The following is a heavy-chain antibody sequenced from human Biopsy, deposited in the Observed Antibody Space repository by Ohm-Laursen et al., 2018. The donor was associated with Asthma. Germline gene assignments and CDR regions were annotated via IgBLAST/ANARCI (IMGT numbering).Heavy chain of an antibody. CDR2: INSFLGTT. Sequence: SSVKVSCKSLGGTFNTYVIGWVPQAPGQGVEWMVGINSFLGTTTYPQKFQDRVTITADDSTSTVYMELSSLRSEDTAVYYCARKAGSCISRTCYSLDFWGQGTLVPVSS. CDR1: GGTFNTYV. V-gene: IGHV1-69*01. D-gene: IGHD2-2*01. J-gene: IGHJ4*02. CDR3: ARKAGSCISRTCYSLDF.